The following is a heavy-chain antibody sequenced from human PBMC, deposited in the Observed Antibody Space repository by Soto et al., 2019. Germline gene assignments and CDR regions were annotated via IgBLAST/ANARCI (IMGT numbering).Heavy chain of an antibody. CDR1: GDSVSTDRYF. CDR2: ISYTGDT. J-gene: IGHJ5*02. Sequence: SETLSLTCSVSGDSVSTDRYFWTWIRQPPGKGLEWIAYISYTGDTNYNPSPKSRVTISIDTSRNQFSLTLTSVTAADTAVYFCARIVVGATVDLWGQGSLVTVSS. V-gene: IGHV4-61*01. D-gene: IGHD1-26*01. CDR3: ARIVVGATVDL.